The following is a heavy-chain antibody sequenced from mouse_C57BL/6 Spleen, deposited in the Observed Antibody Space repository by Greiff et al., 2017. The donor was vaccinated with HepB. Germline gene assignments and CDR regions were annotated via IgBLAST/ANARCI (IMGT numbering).Heavy chain of an antibody. CDR2: ISSGSSTI. V-gene: IGHV5-17*01. D-gene: IGHD1-1*01. J-gene: IGHJ4*01. CDR1: GFTFSDYG. CDR3: ARRGYGSSYAMDY. Sequence: VQLKESGGGLMKPGGSLKLSCAASGFTFSDYGMHWVRQAPEKGLEWVAYISSGSSTIYYADTVKGRFTISRDKTKNTLFLQMTSLRSEDTAMDYCARRGYGSSYAMDYWGQGTSVTVSS.